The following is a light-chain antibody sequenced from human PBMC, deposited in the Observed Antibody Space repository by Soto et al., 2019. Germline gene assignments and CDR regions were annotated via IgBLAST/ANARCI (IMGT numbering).Light chain of an antibody. Sequence: DIQMTQSPSSVSASVGDRVTITCRASQGINRWLAWYQQKPGKAPKILVYPASNLQDGVPSRFSGSRSGTSFTLTIVSLQPEDFATYYCQQTSSLPLTFGGGTKVEI. V-gene: IGKV1D-12*01. J-gene: IGKJ4*01. CDR3: QQTSSLPLT. CDR1: QGINRW. CDR2: PAS.